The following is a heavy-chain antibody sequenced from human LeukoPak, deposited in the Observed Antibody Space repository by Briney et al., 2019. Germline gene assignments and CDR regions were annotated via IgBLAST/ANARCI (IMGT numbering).Heavy chain of an antibody. Sequence: PGRSLRLSCAASGFTFSSYSMHWVRQAPGKGLEWVAVISYDGSNKYYADSVKGRFTISRDNSKNTLYLQMNRLRAEDTAVYYCARDVEAFDIWGQGTMVTVSS. V-gene: IGHV3-30-3*01. CDR2: ISYDGSNK. CDR3: ARDVEAFDI. CDR1: GFTFSSYS. J-gene: IGHJ3*02. D-gene: IGHD5-24*01.